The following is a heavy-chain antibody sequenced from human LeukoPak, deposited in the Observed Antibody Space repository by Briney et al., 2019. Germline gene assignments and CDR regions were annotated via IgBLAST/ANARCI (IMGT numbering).Heavy chain of an antibody. J-gene: IGHJ4*02. V-gene: IGHV1-2*02. CDR1: GYTFTAYR. CDR2: VSPSSGAT. D-gene: IGHD2-2*02. CDR3: AREIPSVSPIPTTALDY. Sequence: ASVNVSCKASGYTFTAYRVYWMRPAPGQGLEWMGWVSPSSGATKYAQKFQGRVTMTRDTSTSTAYVELRRLRSDDTAVYYCAREIPSVSPIPTTALDYWGQGTLVTVSS.